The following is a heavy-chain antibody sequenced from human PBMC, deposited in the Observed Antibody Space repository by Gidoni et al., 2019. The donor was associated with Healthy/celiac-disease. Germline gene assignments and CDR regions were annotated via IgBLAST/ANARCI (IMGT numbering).Heavy chain of an antibody. Sequence: EVQLVESGGGLVKPGGSLRLSCEASGFIFRTYSMNWVRQAPGRGLEWVSPISSSSSYTYYADSVKGRFTISRDNAKNSLYLQMSSLRAEDTAVYYCARDFGVVGAGADWGQGTLVTVSS. D-gene: IGHD1-26*01. CDR3: ARDFGVVGAGAD. J-gene: IGHJ4*02. CDR1: GFIFRTYS. CDR2: ISSSSSYT. V-gene: IGHV3-21*01.